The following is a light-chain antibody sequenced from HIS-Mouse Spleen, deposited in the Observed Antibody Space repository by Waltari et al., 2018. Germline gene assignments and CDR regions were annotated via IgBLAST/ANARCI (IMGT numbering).Light chain of an antibody. CDR3: YSTDSSGNHRV. V-gene: IGLV3-10*01. J-gene: IGLJ2*01. CDR2: EDS. CDR1: ALPKKY. Sequence: SYELTQPPSVSVSPGQTAMITCSGDALPKKYAYWYQQKSGQAPVLVIYEDSKRPSVIPERFSGSSSGTMATLTISGAQVEDEADYYCYSTDSSGNHRVFGGGTKLTVL.